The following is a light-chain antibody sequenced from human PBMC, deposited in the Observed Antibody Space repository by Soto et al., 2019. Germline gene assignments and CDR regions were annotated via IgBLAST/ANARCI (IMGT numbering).Light chain of an antibody. J-gene: IGKJ1*01. CDR1: QSVGSN. CDR2: GAS. CDR3: QQYNNWPPDRT. Sequence: EIVMTQSPATLSVSPGERATLSCRASQSVGSNLAWYQQKPGQAPRLPIYGASTRATGIPARFSGSGSGTEFTLTLSSLQSEDFAIYFCQQYNNWPPDRTFGQGTKVEIK. V-gene: IGKV3-15*01.